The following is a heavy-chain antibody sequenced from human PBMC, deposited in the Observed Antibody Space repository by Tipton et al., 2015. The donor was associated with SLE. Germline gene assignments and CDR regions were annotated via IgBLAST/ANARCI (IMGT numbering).Heavy chain of an antibody. CDR3: ARAKRDDYYYYGMDV. Sequence: TLSLTCAVYGGSFSSYYWSWIRQPPGKGLEWIGEINHSRSTNYNPSLKSRVTISVDTSKNQFSLKLSSVTAADTAVYYCARAKRDDYYYYGMDVWGQGTTVTVSS. V-gene: IGHV4-34*01. D-gene: IGHD3-16*01. CDR1: GGSFSSYY. CDR2: INHSRST. J-gene: IGHJ6*02.